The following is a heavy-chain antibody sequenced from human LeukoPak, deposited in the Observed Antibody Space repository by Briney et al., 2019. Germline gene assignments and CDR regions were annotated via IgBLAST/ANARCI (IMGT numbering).Heavy chain of an antibody. Sequence: GSLRLSCAASGFTFSTYTMYWVRHPPGKGLEWVSIIGSSGGGIHYADSVKGRFTISRDNSKNALYLQMNSLRVEDTAVYYCAIDPNWGTHSWGQGVLVTVSS. CDR3: AIDPNWGTHS. J-gene: IGHJ4*02. CDR2: IGSSGGGI. CDR1: GFTFSTYT. V-gene: IGHV3-23*01. D-gene: IGHD7-27*01.